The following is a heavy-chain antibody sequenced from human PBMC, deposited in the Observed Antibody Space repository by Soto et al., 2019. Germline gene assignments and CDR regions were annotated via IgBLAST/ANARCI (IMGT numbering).Heavy chain of an antibody. CDR2: IYHSGSP. J-gene: IGHJ5*02. CDR3: ARRVPAAPNWFDP. Sequence: KSSETLSLTCAVSGGSISSGTWWSWVRQPPGRGLEWIGEIYHSGSPNYNPSLKSRVTMSVDKSKNLFSLRLSSVTAADSALYYCARRVPAAPNWFDPWGQGTLVTVS. CDR1: GGSISSGTW. V-gene: IGHV4-4*02. D-gene: IGHD2-2*01.